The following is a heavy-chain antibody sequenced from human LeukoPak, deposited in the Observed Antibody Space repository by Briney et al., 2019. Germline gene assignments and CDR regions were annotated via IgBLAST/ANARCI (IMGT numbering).Heavy chain of an antibody. CDR1: GASISSGTYY. Sequence: PSETLSLTCTVSGASISSGTYYWSWIRQHPGKGLEWIGYIYYTGTTDYYPSLKSRVTISRDTSKNQFSLSLSSVTAADTAVFYCARVGSRDNFHFDYWGQGTLVTVSS. V-gene: IGHV4-31*03. CDR2: IYYTGTT. J-gene: IGHJ4*02. D-gene: IGHD2-15*01. CDR3: ARVGSRDNFHFDY.